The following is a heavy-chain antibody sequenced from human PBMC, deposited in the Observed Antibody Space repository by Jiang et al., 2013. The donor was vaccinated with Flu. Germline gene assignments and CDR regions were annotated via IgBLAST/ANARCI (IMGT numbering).Heavy chain of an antibody. Sequence: GPGLVKPSETLSLTCTVSGGSISSYYWSWIRQPPGKGLEWIGYIYYSGSTNYNPSLKSRVTISVDTSKNQFSLKLSSVTAADTAVYYCARLNDYNLFDPWGQGTLVTVSS. J-gene: IGHJ5*02. V-gene: IGHV4-59*01. CDR3: ARLNDYNLFDP. CDR1: GGSISSYY. D-gene: IGHD2-21*02. CDR2: IYYSGST.